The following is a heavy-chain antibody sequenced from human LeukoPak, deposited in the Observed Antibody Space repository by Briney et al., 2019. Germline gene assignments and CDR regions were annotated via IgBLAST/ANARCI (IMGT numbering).Heavy chain of an antibody. Sequence: PGGSLRLSCAASGFTFSSYSMNWVRQAPGKGLEWVSYISSSSSTIYYADSVKGRFTISRGNAKNSPYLQMNSLRAEDTAVYYCARDSYYYYGMDVWGQGTTVTVSS. V-gene: IGHV3-48*01. CDR2: ISSSSSTI. CDR1: GFTFSSYS. CDR3: ARDSYYYYGMDV. J-gene: IGHJ6*02.